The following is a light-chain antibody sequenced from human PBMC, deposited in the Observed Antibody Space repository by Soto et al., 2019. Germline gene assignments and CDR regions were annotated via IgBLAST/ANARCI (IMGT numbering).Light chain of an antibody. J-gene: IGKJ5*01. CDR1: QTISSR. CDR2: AAS. Sequence: DIQMTQSPSSVSASVGDRVTISFRASQTISSRLGWYQQKPGKAPTLLIYAASSLQSGVPSRFSGSGSGTDFTLTITSLQPEDFAIYYCQQADSFPITFGQGTRLEIK. V-gene: IGKV1-12*01. CDR3: QQADSFPIT.